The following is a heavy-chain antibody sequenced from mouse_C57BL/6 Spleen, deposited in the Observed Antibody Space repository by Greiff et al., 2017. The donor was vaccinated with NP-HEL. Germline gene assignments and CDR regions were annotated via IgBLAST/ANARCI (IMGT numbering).Heavy chain of an antibody. D-gene: IGHD1-1*01. V-gene: IGHV5-15*01. J-gene: IGHJ2*01. CDR1: GFTFSDYG. CDR3: ARQGYGSSYGFDY. Sequence: EVKLVESGGGLVQPGGSLKLSCAASGFTFSDYGMAWVRQAPRKGPEWVAFISNLAYSIYYADTVTGRFTISRENAKNTLYLELSSLRSADTAMYYCARQGYGSSYGFDYWGQGTTLTVSS. CDR2: ISNLAYSI.